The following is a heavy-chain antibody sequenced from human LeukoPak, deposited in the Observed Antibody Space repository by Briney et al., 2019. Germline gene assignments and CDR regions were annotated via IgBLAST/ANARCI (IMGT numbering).Heavy chain of an antibody. J-gene: IGHJ4*02. CDR2: IKSKTGGETT. CDR3: TTGVEK. V-gene: IGHV3-15*01. D-gene: IGHD3-3*01. Sequence: GRSLRLSCEASGFTFSKAWMTWVRQAPGKGLEWVGRIKSKTGGETTDYGAPVKGRFIISREDPKNTLYLEMNSLKTEDTGVYYCTTGVEKWGQGTRVTVSS. CDR1: GFTFSKAW.